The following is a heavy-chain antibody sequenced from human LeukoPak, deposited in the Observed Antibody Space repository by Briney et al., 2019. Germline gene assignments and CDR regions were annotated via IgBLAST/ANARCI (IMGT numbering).Heavy chain of an antibody. V-gene: IGHV4-39*07. D-gene: IGHD7-27*01. Sequence: SETLSLTCTVSGGSISSSSYYWGWIRQPPGKGLEWIGSIYYIGSTYYNPSLKSRVTISVDTSKNQFSLKLSSVTAADTAVYYCAADAGDSHDYWGQGTLVTVSS. CDR1: GGSISSSSYY. J-gene: IGHJ4*02. CDR2: IYYIGST. CDR3: AADAGDSHDY.